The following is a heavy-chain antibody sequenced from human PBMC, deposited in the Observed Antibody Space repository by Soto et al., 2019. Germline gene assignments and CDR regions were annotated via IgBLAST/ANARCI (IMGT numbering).Heavy chain of an antibody. CDR3: ARDHYYYDSTGGDDAFDI. J-gene: IGHJ3*02. Sequence: SLRLSCAASGFTFSSYGMHWVRQAPGKGLEWVAVIWYDGSNKYYADSVKGRFTISRDNSKNTLYLQMNSLRAEDTAVYYCARDHYYYDSTGGDDAFDIWGQGTMVTVS. CDR2: IWYDGSNK. V-gene: IGHV3-33*01. D-gene: IGHD3-22*01. CDR1: GFTFSSYG.